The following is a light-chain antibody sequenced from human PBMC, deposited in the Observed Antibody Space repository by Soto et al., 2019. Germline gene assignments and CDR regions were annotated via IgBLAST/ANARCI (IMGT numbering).Light chain of an antibody. V-gene: IGKV1-33*01. CDR3: QHFDSLPLS. Sequence: DIQMTQSPPSLSASVGDRVTITCQASQDISNYLNWYQQKLGKAPKLLIYDASNLETGVSSRFSGSGSGTDLTLTISSLQPEDSATYYCQHFDSLPLSFGPGTKVQIK. CDR2: DAS. J-gene: IGKJ3*01. CDR1: QDISNY.